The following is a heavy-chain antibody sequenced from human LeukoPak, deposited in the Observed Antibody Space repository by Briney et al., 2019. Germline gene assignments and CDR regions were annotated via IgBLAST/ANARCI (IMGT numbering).Heavy chain of an antibody. CDR2: IKQDGSEK. CDR1: GFTFSSYW. D-gene: IGHD1-26*01. CDR3: ARAKSGSYGGYFDY. Sequence: GGSLRLSCAASGFTFSSYWMSWVRQAPGKGLEWVANIKQDGSEKYYVDSVKGRFTISRDNAKNSLYLQMNSPRAEDTAVYYCARAKSGSYGGYFDYWGQGTLVTVSS. V-gene: IGHV3-7*01. J-gene: IGHJ4*02.